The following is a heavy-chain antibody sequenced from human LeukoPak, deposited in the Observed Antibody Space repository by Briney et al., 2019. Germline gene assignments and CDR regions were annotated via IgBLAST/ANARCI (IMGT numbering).Heavy chain of an antibody. J-gene: IGHJ4*02. CDR3: AKGGGWLYYFDY. V-gene: IGHV3-30*02. CDR2: IQYDGSNK. Sequence: GGSLRLSCAASGFTFSSYGMHWVRQAPGKGLGWVAFIQYDGSNKYYADSVKGRFTISRDNSKNTLYLQMNSLRAEDTAVYYCAKGGGWLYYFDYWGQGTLVTVSS. CDR1: GFTFSSYG. D-gene: IGHD6-19*01.